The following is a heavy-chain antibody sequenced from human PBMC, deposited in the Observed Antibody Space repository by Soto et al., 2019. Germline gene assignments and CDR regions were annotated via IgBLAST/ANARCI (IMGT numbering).Heavy chain of an antibody. Sequence: QVQLVQSGAEVKKPGASVKVSCKASGYTFNNYDIHWVRQATGQGLEWVGWMNPNSGYTEFAQKFQGRDSMTRNTSISTAYMELSSLRSEDTAMYYCARGPRVRADTIFGVVIVLDIWGKGTTVTVSS. CDR3: ARGPRVRADTIFGVVIVLDI. CDR2: MNPNSGYT. J-gene: IGHJ6*04. V-gene: IGHV1-8*01. CDR1: GYTFNNYD. D-gene: IGHD3-3*01.